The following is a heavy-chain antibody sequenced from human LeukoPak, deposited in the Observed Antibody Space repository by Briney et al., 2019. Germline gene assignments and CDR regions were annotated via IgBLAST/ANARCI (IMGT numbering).Heavy chain of an antibody. CDR2: INPNSGCT. CDR3: ARSPGDFWSGYYMANYFDY. Sequence: ASVKVSCKASGYTFTVYYIHWVRQAPGQGLEWMGWINPNSGCTNYAQKFQGRVTMTRDTSISTVYMELSRLRSDDTAVYYCARSPGDFWSGYYMANYFDYWGQGTLVTVP. D-gene: IGHD3-3*01. CDR1: GYTFTVYY. J-gene: IGHJ4*02. V-gene: IGHV1-2*02.